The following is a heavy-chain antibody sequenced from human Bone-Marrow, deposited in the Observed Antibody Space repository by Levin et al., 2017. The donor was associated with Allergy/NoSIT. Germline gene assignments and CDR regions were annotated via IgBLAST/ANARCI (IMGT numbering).Heavy chain of an antibody. V-gene: IGHV1-24*01. CDR2: FDPEDGEA. Sequence: PEASVKVSCKVSGYPLTDFYMHWVRQAPGKGLEWMGGFDPEDGEAIYAPKFQGRVTMTEDTSTDTAYMELRSLTYEDTAVYWCATDYDYWGQGTLVTVSS. CDR1: GYPLTDFY. J-gene: IGHJ4*02. CDR3: ATDYDY.